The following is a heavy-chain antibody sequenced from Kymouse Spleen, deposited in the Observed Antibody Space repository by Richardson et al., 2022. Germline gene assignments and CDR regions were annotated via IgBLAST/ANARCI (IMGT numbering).Heavy chain of an antibody. CDR1: GGSFSGYY. Sequence: QVQLQQWGAGLLKPSETLSLTCAVYGGSFSGYYWSWIRQPPGKGLEWIGEINHSGSTNYNPSLKSRVTISVDTSKNQFSLKLSSVTAADTAVYYCAFNWNYDVWGQGTTVTVSS. V-gene: IGHV4-34*01. CDR2: INHSGST. D-gene: IGHD1-7*01. CDR3: AFNWNYDV. J-gene: IGHJ6*02.